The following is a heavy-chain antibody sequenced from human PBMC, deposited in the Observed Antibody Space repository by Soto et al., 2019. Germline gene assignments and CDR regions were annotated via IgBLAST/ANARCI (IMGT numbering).Heavy chain of an antibody. CDR3: AKDRPNASGWRDH. CDR2: ISYDGTYK. J-gene: IGHJ4*02. CDR1: GLTFSNYG. Sequence: QVQLVESGGGVVQPGRSLRLSCAASGLTFSNYGLHWVRQVPGKGLEWVAVISYDGTYKLYADSVKGRFTISRDNDKNMLYLQMNGLRVGDTGLYFCAKDRPNASGWRDHWVQGTLVTVSS. V-gene: IGHV3-30*18. D-gene: IGHD6-25*01.